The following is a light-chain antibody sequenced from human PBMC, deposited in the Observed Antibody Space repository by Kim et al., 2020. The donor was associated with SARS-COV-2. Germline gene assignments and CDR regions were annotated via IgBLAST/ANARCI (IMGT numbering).Light chain of an antibody. CDR1: NIGGNS. J-gene: IGLJ1*01. CDR3: QVWDTDTDHDV. V-gene: IGLV3-21*01. CDR2: YDS. Sequence: SYELTQPPSVSVAPGQTARLTCGGNNIGGNSVHWYQQKPGQDPVLVINYDSDGPSGIPEGFSGSKPANTVTLTISRVEAGEEDEDYCQVWDTDTDHDVFG.